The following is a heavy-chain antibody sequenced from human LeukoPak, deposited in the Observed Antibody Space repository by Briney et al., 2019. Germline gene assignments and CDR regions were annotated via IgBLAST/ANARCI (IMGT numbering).Heavy chain of an antibody. D-gene: IGHD1-26*01. CDR3: ARDAGTSFDY. CDR1: GGSLSSGDYY. CDR2: IYYSGST. V-gene: IGHV4-30-4*01. Sequence: SQTLSLTCTVSGGSLSSGDYYWRWLRQPPGKGLEWIGYIYYSGSTYYNPSLKSRVTISVDTSKNQFSLKLSSVTAADTAVYYCARDAGTSFDYWGQGTLVTVSS. J-gene: IGHJ4*02.